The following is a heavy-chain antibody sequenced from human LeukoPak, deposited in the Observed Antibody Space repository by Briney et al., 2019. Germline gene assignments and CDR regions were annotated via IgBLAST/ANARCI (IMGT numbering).Heavy chain of an antibody. CDR2: FDPEDGET. CDR1: GYTLTELS. D-gene: IGHD3-22*01. Sequence: VASVKVSCKVSGYTLTELSMHRVRQAPGKGLEWMGGFDPEDGETIYAQKFQGRVTMTEDTSTDTAYMELSSLRSEDTAVYYCATVLDSSGYYYLEDWGQGTLVTVSS. CDR3: ATVLDSSGYYYLED. J-gene: IGHJ4*02. V-gene: IGHV1-24*01.